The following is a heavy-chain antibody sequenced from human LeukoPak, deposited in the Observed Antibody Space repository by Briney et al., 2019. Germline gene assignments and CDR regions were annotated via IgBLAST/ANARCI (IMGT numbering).Heavy chain of an antibody. D-gene: IGHD6-13*01. CDR1: GGSISSYY. CDR2: IYHSGST. V-gene: IGHV4-59*12. Sequence: PSETLSLTCTVSGGSISSYYWSWIRQPPGKGLEWIGYIYHSGSTNYNPSLKSRVAISVDTSKNQFSLKVTSVTAADTAVYYCATRPDIAATGPGWFDPWGQGTLVTVSS. CDR3: ATRPDIAATGPGWFDP. J-gene: IGHJ5*02.